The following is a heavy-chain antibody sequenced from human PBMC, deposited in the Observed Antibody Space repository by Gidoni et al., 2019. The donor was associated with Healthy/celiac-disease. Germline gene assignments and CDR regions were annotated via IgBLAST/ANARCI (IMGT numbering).Heavy chain of an antibody. Sequence: EVQLVESGGGLVQPGRSLRLSCAAAGFTFDDHAMHGVRQAPGKGLEWVSGISWNSSSIGYADSVKGRFTISRDNAKNSLYLQMNSLRAEDTALYYCAKDTKIVVVSGGMDVWGQGTTVTVSS. V-gene: IGHV3-9*01. CDR3: AKDTKIVVVSGGMDV. J-gene: IGHJ6*02. D-gene: IGHD3-22*01. CDR2: ISWNSSSI. CDR1: GFTFDDHA.